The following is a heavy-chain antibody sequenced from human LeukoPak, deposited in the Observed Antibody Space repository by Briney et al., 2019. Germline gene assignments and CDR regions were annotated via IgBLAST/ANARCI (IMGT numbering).Heavy chain of an antibody. CDR2: IWYDGSNK. CDR3: ARGRITIAFDI. V-gene: IGHV3-33*01. Sequence: PGGSLRLSCAASGFTFSSYGMHWVRQAPGKGLEWVAVIWYDGSNKYYADSVKGRFTISRDNSKNTLYLQMNSLRAEDTAVYYCARGRITIAFDIWGQGTMVTVSS. CDR1: GFTFSSYG. J-gene: IGHJ3*02. D-gene: IGHD3-3*01.